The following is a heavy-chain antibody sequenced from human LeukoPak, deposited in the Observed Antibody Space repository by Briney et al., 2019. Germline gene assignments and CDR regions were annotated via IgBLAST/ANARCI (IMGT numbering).Heavy chain of an antibody. J-gene: IGHJ4*02. D-gene: IGHD6-19*01. Sequence: GGSLRLSCAASGFTFGSYWMHWVRQGPGKGLVWVSRINRDGSNAIYADSVKGRFSISRDNARNTLYLQMNSLRVEDSAVYYCVRTGVEDEQFRHFDSWGQGALVIVSP. CDR3: VRTGVEDEQFRHFDS. V-gene: IGHV3-74*01. CDR1: GFTFGSYW. CDR2: INRDGSNA.